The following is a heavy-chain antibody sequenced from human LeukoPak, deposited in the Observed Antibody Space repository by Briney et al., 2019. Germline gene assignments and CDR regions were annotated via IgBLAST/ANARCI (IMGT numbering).Heavy chain of an antibody. Sequence: GGSLRLSCAASGFTFSSYAMTWVRQPPGKGLEGVSTSDVGDGGTYYADSVKGRFTISRDNPKTTLYLQMNSLTADDTAVYYCARDRSGSTHWGPGTLVTVSS. V-gene: IGHV3-23*01. CDR3: ARDRSGSTH. J-gene: IGHJ4*02. CDR2: SDVGDGGT. CDR1: GFTFSSYA. D-gene: IGHD1-26*01.